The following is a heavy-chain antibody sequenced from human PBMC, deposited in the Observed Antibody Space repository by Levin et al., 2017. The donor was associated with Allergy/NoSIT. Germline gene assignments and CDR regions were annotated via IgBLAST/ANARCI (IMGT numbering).Heavy chain of an antibody. V-gene: IGHV4-61*01. J-gene: IGHJ5*01. CDR1: GGPVNSGSYY. D-gene: IGHD6-19*01. CDR3: TRHRGSSGWFES. Sequence: NPSETLSLTCTVSGGPVNSGSYYWSWIRQPPGKGLEWIGAVYYSGNTKYNPSLKRRASITVDTSKNQFSLTISAWTAADTDVYYCTRHRGSSGWFESWGPGTLVTVSS. CDR2: VYYSGNT.